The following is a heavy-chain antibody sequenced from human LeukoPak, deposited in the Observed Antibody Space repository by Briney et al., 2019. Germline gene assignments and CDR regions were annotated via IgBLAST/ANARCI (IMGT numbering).Heavy chain of an antibody. V-gene: IGHV1-18*01. CDR3: ARDRHRRHYYDSSLHPPLDY. CDR1: GYTFTSYG. D-gene: IGHD3-22*01. CDR2: ISGYNGNT. Sequence: GASVKVSCKASGYTFTSYGISWVRQAPGQGLEWMGWISGYNGNTNYAQKLQSRVTMTTDTSTSTAYMDLRSLRSDDTAVYYCARDRHRRHYYDSSLHPPLDYWGQGTLVTVSS. J-gene: IGHJ4*02.